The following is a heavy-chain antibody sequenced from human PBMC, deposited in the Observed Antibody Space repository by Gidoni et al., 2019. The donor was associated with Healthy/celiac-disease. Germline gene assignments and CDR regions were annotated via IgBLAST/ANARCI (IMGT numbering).Heavy chain of an antibody. CDR2: IRSKANSYAT. J-gene: IGHJ6*03. D-gene: IGHD3-22*01. CDR1: GFTFGGSP. V-gene: IGHV3-73*02. Sequence: EVQLVESGGGLVQPGGSLNLSCAASGFTFGGSPCPGVRQASGKGLEWVGRIRSKANSYATAYAASVKGRFTISRDDSKNTAYLQMNSLKTEDTAVYYCTRHTPMIAPSNYYYYMDVWGKGTTVTVSS. CDR3: TRHTPMIAPSNYYYYMDV.